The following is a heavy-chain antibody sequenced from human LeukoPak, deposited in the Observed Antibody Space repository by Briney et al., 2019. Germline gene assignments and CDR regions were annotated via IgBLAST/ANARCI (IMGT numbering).Heavy chain of an antibody. J-gene: IGHJ6*03. Sequence: GASVKVSCKASGYTFTSYGISWVRQAPGQGLEWMGWISAYNGNTNYAQKLQGRVTMTTDTSTSTAYMELRSLRSDDTAVYYCARANPVGWYYYYYYMDVWGKGTTVTVSS. CDR2: ISAYNGNT. V-gene: IGHV1-18*01. D-gene: IGHD6-19*01. CDR3: ARANPVGWYYYYYYMDV. CDR1: GYTFTSYG.